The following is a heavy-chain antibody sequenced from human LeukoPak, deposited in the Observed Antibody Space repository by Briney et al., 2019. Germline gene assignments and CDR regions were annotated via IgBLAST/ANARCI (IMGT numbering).Heavy chain of an antibody. CDR1: NYTFTNYG. CDR3: ARTYCSSTSCYWGLGDAFDI. V-gene: IGHV1-18*01. D-gene: IGHD2-2*01. Sequence: GASVKVSCTASNYTFTNYGISWVRQAPGQGLEWMGWISAYNGNTNYAQTLQGRVTMTTDTSTSTAYMELRSLRSDDTAVYYCARTYCSSTSCYWGLGDAFDIWGQGTMVTVSS. J-gene: IGHJ3*02. CDR2: ISAYNGNT.